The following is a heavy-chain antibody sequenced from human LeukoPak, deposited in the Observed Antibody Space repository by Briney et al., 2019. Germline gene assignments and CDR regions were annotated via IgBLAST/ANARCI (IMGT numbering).Heavy chain of an antibody. Sequence: PGGSLRLSCAASGFTLSSYWMSWVRQAPGKGLEWVANIKKDGSQKYYVDSVKGRFTISRDNSKNTLYLQMNSLRAEDTAVYYCAKSTMVRGVILAKTYYFDYWGQGTLVTVSS. CDR3: AKSTMVRGVILAKTYYFDY. V-gene: IGHV3-7*03. J-gene: IGHJ4*02. D-gene: IGHD3-10*01. CDR1: GFTLSSYW. CDR2: IKKDGSQK.